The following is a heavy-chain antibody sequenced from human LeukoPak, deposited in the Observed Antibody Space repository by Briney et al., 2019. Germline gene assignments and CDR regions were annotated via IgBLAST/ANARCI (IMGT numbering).Heavy chain of an antibody. CDR3: ARAGGGDDYGVGWFDP. J-gene: IGHJ5*02. CDR1: GYTFTSYG. CDR2: ISAYNGNT. V-gene: IGHV1-18*01. Sequence: ASVKVSCKASGYTFTSYGISWVRQAPGQGLEWMGWISAYNGNTNYAQKLQGRVTMTTDTSTSTAYMELRSLRSDDTAVYYCARAGGGDDYGVGWFDPWGQGTLVTVSS. D-gene: IGHD4-17*01.